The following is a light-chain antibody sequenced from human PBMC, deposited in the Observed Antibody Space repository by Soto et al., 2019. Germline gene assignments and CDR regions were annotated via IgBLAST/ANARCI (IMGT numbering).Light chain of an antibody. CDR2: DNS. V-gene: IGLV1-51*01. CDR3: GTWDNSLSAVV. CDR1: SSNIGSNY. J-gene: IGLJ2*01. Sequence: QSVLTQPPSVSAAPGQKVTISCSGGSSNIGSNYVSWYQQLPGTAPKLLIYDNSQRPSGIPDRFSGSKSGTSATLGITGLKTGDEADYYCGTWDNSLSAVVIGGGTQLTVL.